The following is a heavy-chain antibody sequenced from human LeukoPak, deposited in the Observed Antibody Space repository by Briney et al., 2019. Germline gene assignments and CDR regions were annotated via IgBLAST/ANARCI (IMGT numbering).Heavy chain of an antibody. V-gene: IGHV1-69*06. D-gene: IGHD4-17*01. Sequence: SVKVSCKASGVTFSSYAIIWVRQAPGQGLEWMGGIIPIFGTANYAQKFQGRVTITADKSTSTAYMELSSLRSEDTAVYYCAMTTGANDAFDIWGQGAMVTVSS. J-gene: IGHJ3*02. CDR3: AMTTGANDAFDI. CDR2: IIPIFGTA. CDR1: GVTFSSYA.